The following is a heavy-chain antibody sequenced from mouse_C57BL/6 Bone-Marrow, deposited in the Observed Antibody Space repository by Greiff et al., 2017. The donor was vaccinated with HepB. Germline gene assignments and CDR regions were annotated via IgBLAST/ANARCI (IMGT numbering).Heavy chain of an antibody. D-gene: IGHD2-2*01. V-gene: IGHV1-74*01. CDR1: GYTFTSYW. J-gene: IGHJ3*01. CDR3: AIPMVTTNAWFAY. CDR2: FHPSDSDT. Sequence: QVQLQQPGAELVKPGASVKVSCKASGYTFTSYWMHWVKQRPGQGLEWIGRFHPSDSDTNYNQKFKGKATLTVDKSSSTAYMQLSSLTSEDSAVYYCAIPMVTTNAWFAYWGQGTLVTVSA.